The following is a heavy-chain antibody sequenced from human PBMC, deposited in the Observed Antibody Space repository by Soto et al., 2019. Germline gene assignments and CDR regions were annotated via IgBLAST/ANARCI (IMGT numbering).Heavy chain of an antibody. CDR3: VKGYWKGDV. Sequence: EVQLLESGGGLVQPGGSLRLSCAASGFTFSTYAMNWVRPAPGNGREWVSAISGRGCSIHYADSVKGRLTISRDNSKNTLYLKMNSLRDEDTAVYHCVKGYWKGDVWGQGTTVTVSS. CDR2: ISGRGCSI. J-gene: IGHJ6*02. CDR1: GFTFSTYA. D-gene: IGHD1-1*01. V-gene: IGHV3-23*01.